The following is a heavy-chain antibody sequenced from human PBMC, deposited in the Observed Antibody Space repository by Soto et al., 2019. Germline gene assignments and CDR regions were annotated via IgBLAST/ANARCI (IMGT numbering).Heavy chain of an antibody. CDR2: IYYSGST. J-gene: IGHJ5*02. CDR3: ARRRWFGEFPAWFDP. CDR1: GGSISSSSYY. D-gene: IGHD3-10*01. V-gene: IGHV4-39*01. Sequence: SETLSLTCTVSGGSISSSSYYWGWIRQPPGKGLEWMGSIYYSGSTYYNPSLKSRVTISVDTSKNQFSLKLSSVTAADTAVYYCARRRWFGEFPAWFDPWGQGTLVTSPQ.